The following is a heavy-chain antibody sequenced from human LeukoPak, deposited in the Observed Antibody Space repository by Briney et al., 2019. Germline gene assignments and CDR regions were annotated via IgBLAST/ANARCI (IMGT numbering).Heavy chain of an antibody. CDR1: GFSFSTYS. CDR2: ITGSSSYI. CDR3: ARDHWGIVGVEYYMDV. J-gene: IGHJ6*03. Sequence: GGSLRLSCAASGFSFSTYSMNWVRQAPGKGLEWISSITGSSSYIYYADSVKGRFTISRDNAKNSLYLQMNSLRAEDTAVYYCARDHWGIVGVEYYMDVWGKGTTVTVSS. D-gene: IGHD1-26*01. V-gene: IGHV3-21*01.